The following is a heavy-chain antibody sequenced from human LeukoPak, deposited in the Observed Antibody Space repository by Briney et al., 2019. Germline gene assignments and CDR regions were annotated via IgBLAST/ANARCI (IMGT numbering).Heavy chain of an antibody. D-gene: IGHD1-26*01. V-gene: IGHV4-59*11. CDR1: GGSISSHY. CDR3: ARDGTGSYKNWHFDL. Sequence: SETLSLTCTVSGGSISSHYWSWIRQPPGEGLEWIGYIYYTAATNYNPSLESRVTMSVDMSRNQFSLKMTSVTAADTAVYFCARDGTGSYKNWHFDLWGRGTLVTVSS. J-gene: IGHJ2*01. CDR2: IYYTAAT.